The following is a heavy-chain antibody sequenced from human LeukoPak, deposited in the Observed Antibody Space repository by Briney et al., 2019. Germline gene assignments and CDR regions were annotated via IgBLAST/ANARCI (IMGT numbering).Heavy chain of an antibody. CDR2: IYTSGST. V-gene: IGHV4-4*07. D-gene: IGHD3-22*01. Sequence: PSETLSLTCAVYGGSFSGYYWSWIRQPAGKGLEWIGRIYTSGSTNYNPSLKSRVTMSVDTSKNQFSLKLSSVTAADTAVYYCARDVVYDAFDIWGQGTMVTVSS. J-gene: IGHJ3*02. CDR3: ARDVVYDAFDI. CDR1: GGSFSGYY.